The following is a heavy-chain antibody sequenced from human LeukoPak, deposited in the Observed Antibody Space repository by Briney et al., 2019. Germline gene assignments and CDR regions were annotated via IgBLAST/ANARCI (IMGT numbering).Heavy chain of an antibody. CDR3: ARSGYSYGADAFDI. J-gene: IGHJ3*02. CDR2: IYYSGST. D-gene: IGHD5-18*01. CDR1: GGSISSYY. Sequence: PSETLSLTCTVSGGSISSYYWIWIRQPPGKGLEWIGYIYYSGSTNYNPSLKSRVTISVDTSKNQFSLKVSSATAADTAVYYCARSGYSYGADAFDIWGQGTMVTVSS. V-gene: IGHV4-59*01.